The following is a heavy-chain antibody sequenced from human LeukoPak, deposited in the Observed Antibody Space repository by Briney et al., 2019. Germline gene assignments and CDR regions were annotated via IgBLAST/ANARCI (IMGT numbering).Heavy chain of an antibody. Sequence: SETLSLTCAVYGGSFSGYYWSWIRQPPGEGLQWIGEINDSGTTNCNPSLKSRVTLSIHTSKNQFSLRLSSVTAADTAFYYCARRLVDSSDAQVGDDWGQGTLVTVSS. V-gene: IGHV4-34*01. CDR2: INDSGTT. CDR1: GGSFSGYY. J-gene: IGHJ4*02. CDR3: ARRLVDSSDAQVGDD. D-gene: IGHD3-22*01.